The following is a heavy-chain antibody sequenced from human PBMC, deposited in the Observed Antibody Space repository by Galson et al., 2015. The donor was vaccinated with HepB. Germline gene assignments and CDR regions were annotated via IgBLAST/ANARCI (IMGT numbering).Heavy chain of an antibody. CDR3: ARGALGVVVGGNENNWFDP. Sequence: SVKVSCKASGYTFNSYFITWVRQAPGQGLEWLGWINPYTRKTKYARKLQGRVTLTTDISANTAYMELRSLRSDDTAVYYCARGALGVVVGGNENNWFDPWGQGTLVTVSS. CDR2: INPYTRKT. D-gene: IGHD2-15*01. J-gene: IGHJ5*02. V-gene: IGHV1-18*01. CDR1: GYTFNSYF.